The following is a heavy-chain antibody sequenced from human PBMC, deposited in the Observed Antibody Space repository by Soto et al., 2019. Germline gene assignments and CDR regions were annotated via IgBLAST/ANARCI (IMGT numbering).Heavy chain of an antibody. CDR3: ARVRYSGSYFDY. J-gene: IGHJ4*02. D-gene: IGHD1-26*01. CDR2: INYSLST. CDR1: GGSVSGCY. V-gene: IGHV4-34*01. Sequence: QVQLQQWGAGLLKPSETLSLTCAVYGGSVSGCYWSWFRQPPGKGLEWIGKINYSLSTNYNSSLKSRVTISVDTSKNQFSLKLSSVTAADTAVYYCARVRYSGSYFDYWAQGTLVTVSS.